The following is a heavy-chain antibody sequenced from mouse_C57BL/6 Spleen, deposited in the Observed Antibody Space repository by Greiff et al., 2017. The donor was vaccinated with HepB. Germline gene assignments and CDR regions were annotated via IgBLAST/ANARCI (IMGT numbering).Heavy chain of an antibody. CDR3: ARAAQGPFAY. D-gene: IGHD6-1*01. Sequence: VQLKQPGAELVKPGASVKLSCKASGYTFTSYWMHWVKQRPGRGLEWIGRIDPNSGGTKYNEKFKSKATLTVDKPSSTAYMQLSSLTSEDAAVYYWARAAQGPFAYWGQGTLVTVSA. V-gene: IGHV1-72*01. J-gene: IGHJ3*01. CDR2: IDPNSGGT. CDR1: GYTFTSYW.